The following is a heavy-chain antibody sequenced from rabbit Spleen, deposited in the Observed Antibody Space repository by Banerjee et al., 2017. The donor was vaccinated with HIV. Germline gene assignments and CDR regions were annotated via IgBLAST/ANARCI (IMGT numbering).Heavy chain of an antibody. V-gene: IGHV1S40*01. Sequence: QSLEESGGDRVKPGASLTLTCTASGFSFSDAYYMCWVRQAPGKGLESIACIYGGDGGSTWYASWAKGRFTISKTSSTTVTLQVTSLTAADTATYFCARGSAAMTMVITGFYFNLWGQGTLVTVS. CDR1: GFSFSDAYY. J-gene: IGHJ4*01. D-gene: IGHD2-1*01. CDR2: IYGGDGGST. CDR3: ARGSAAMTMVITGFYFNL.